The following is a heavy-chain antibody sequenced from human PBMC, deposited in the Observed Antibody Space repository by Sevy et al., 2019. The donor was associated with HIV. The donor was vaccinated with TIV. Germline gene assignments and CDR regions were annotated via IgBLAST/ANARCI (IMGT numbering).Heavy chain of an antibody. Sequence: GGSLRLSCAASGFTFSSYSMNWVRQAPGKGLEWVSYISSSSSTIYYADSVKGRFTISRDNAKNSLYLQMKRLRDEDTAVYYCARDGGRDYYDSSGYWDYWGQGTLVTVSS. V-gene: IGHV3-48*02. D-gene: IGHD3-22*01. CDR1: GFTFSSYS. CDR3: ARDGGRDYYDSSGYWDY. J-gene: IGHJ4*02. CDR2: ISSSSSTI.